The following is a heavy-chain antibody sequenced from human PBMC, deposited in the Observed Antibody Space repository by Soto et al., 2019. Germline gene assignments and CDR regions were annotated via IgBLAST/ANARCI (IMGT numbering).Heavy chain of an antibody. J-gene: IGHJ6*02. D-gene: IGHD2-2*01. CDR2: INAGNGNT. Sequence: SVKVSCKASGYTFTNYALHWVRQAPAQRLEWMGWINAGNGNTKYSQKFQGRVTITRDTSARTAYMELSSLRSEDTAVYYCARDHIVVVPSALDTSSYYYYTMDVWCQGTTVTV. CDR3: ARDHIVVVPSALDTSSYYYYTMDV. V-gene: IGHV1-3*01. CDR1: GYTFTNYA.